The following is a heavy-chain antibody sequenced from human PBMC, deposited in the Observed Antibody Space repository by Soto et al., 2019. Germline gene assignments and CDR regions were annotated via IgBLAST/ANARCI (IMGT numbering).Heavy chain of an antibody. V-gene: IGHV3-23*01. CDR1: GLTFGNYA. J-gene: IGHJ2*01. CDR2: ISGDSGRT. D-gene: IGHD2-21*02. CDR3: AVTPNCGRDCSAASYWYFEI. Sequence: EVQLLESGGGLVQPGGSVRLSCAASGLTFGNYALSWVRQAPGKGLEWVSAISGDSGRTYYADSVKGPFTISRDNSKNTLYLQMNTLRAEDTAVYYCAVTPNCGRDCSAASYWYFEIWGRGTRVTVSS.